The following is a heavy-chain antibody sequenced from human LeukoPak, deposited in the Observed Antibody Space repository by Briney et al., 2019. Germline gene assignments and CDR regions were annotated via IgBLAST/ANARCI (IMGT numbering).Heavy chain of an antibody. CDR2: IYYSGST. CDR1: GGSISVYY. Sequence: SETLSLTCTVSGGSISVYYWSWIRQPPGKGLEWIGYIYYSGSTNYNPSLKSRVTISVDTSKNQFSLKLSSVTAADTAVYYCARDTGYDILTGFHDAFDIWGQGTMVTVSS. CDR3: ARDTGYDILTGFHDAFDI. J-gene: IGHJ3*02. V-gene: IGHV4-59*01. D-gene: IGHD3-9*01.